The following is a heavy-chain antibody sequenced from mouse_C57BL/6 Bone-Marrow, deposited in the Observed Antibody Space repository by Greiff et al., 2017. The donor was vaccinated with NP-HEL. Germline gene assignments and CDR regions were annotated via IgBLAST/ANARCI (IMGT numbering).Heavy chain of an antibody. D-gene: IGHD2-10*01. CDR1: GYSFTGYY. J-gene: IGHJ3*01. V-gene: IGHV1-42*01. CDR3: ARPYYDLFAY. CDR2: INPSTGGT. Sequence: VQLQQSGPGLVKPGASVKISCKASGYSFTGYYMNWVKQSPEKSLEWIGEINPSTGGTTYNQKFKAKATLTVDKSSSTAYMQLKSLTSEDSAVYYCARPYYDLFAYWGQGTLVTVSA.